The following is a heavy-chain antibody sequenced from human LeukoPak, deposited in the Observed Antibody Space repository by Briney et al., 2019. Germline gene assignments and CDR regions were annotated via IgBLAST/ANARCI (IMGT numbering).Heavy chain of an antibody. CDR1: GFTFSSYG. Sequence: GGSLRFSCAASGFTFSSYGMPRVRQAPGKGLEWVAVTWYDGSNKYYADSVKGRFTISRDNSKNTLYLQMNSLRAEDTAVYYCARDAVSSWFNSLNYWGQGTLVTVSS. V-gene: IGHV3-33*01. D-gene: IGHD6-13*01. CDR2: TWYDGSNK. CDR3: ARDAVSSWFNSLNY. J-gene: IGHJ4*02.